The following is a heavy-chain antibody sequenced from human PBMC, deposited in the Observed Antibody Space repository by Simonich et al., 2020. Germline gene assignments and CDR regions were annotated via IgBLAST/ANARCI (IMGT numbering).Heavy chain of an antibody. Sequence: QVQLVQSGAEVKKPGASVQVSCKASGYTFTGDYLHWVRQAPGQGLEWMGRIKPNRSGTNYAQKLQGRVTMTRDTSISTAYMELSRLRSDDTAVYYCARGGVQYYYYYMDVWGKGTTVTVSS. CDR3: ARGGVQYYYYYMDV. J-gene: IGHJ6*03. CDR1: GYTFTGDY. D-gene: IGHD3-3*01. CDR2: IKPNRSGT. V-gene: IGHV1-2*02.